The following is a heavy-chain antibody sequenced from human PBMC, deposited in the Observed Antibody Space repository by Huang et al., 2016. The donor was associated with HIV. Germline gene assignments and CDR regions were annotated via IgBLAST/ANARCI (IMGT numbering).Heavy chain of an antibody. V-gene: IGHV1-69*13. CDR1: GGTFSSYA. CDR3: ARVHGDYEDYYFDY. D-gene: IGHD4-17*01. J-gene: IGHJ4*02. Sequence: QVQLVQSGSEVKKPGSSVKISCRTSGGTFSSYAITWGRQAPGQGLEWIGRSIPNCGTANYPQKFQGRVTITADESTSTVYMELSSLKSEDTAVYYCARVHGDYEDYYFDYWGQGTLVTVSS. CDR2: SIPNCGTA.